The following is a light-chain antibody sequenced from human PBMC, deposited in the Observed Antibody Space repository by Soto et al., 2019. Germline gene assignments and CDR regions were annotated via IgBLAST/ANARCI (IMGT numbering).Light chain of an antibody. J-gene: IGKJ4*01. CDR1: QSVSSN. CDR2: DAS. V-gene: IGKV3-15*01. Sequence: EIVMTQSPATLSVSPGERATLSCRASQSVSSNLAWYQHKPGQSPRLLIYDASTRATGLPDRISGSGSGTEFTLTISSLQSEDFALYYCQQYDDWPLTFGGGTKVEIK. CDR3: QQYDDWPLT.